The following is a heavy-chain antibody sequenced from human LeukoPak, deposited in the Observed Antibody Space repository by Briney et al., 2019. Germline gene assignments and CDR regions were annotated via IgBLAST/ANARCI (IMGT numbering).Heavy chain of an antibody. V-gene: IGHV4-34*01. CDR1: GGSFSGYY. Sequence: PSETLSLTCAVYGGSFSGYYWSWIRQPPGKGLEWIGEINHSGSTNYNPSLKSRVTISVDTSKNQFSLKLSSVTAADTAVYYCARDLNRAFDYWGQGTLVTVSS. CDR3: ARDLNRAFDY. D-gene: IGHD3-10*01. CDR2: INHSGST. J-gene: IGHJ4*02.